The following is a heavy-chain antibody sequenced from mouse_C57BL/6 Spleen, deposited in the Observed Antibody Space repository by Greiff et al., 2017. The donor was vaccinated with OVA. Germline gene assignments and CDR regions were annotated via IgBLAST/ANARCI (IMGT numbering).Heavy chain of an antibody. V-gene: IGHV5-9*01. CDR1: GFTFSSYT. CDR3: ARGDYGRGYFDV. CDR2: ISGGGGNT. D-gene: IGHD1-1*01. Sequence: EVMLVESGGGLVKPGGSLKLSCAASGFTFSSYTMSWVRQTPEKRLAWVATISGGGGNTYYPDSVKGRFTISRDNAKNTLYLQMSSLRSEDTALYYCARGDYGRGYFDVWGTGTTVTVSS. J-gene: IGHJ1*03.